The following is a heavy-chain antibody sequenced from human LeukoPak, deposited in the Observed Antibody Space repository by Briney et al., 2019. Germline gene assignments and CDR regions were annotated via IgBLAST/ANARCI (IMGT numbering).Heavy chain of an antibody. Sequence: GGSLRLSCAASGFTFSSYGMHWVRQAPGKGLEWVAGIWYDGSNKYYADSVKGRFTISRDNSKNTLYLQMNSLRAEDTAVYYCAREEYYYMDVWGKGTTVTVSS. J-gene: IGHJ6*03. V-gene: IGHV3-33*01. CDR3: AREEYYYMDV. CDR1: GFTFSSYG. CDR2: IWYDGSNK.